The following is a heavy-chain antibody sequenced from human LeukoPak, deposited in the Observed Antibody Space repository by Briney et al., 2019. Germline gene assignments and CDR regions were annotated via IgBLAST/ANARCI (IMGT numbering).Heavy chain of an antibody. CDR3: AREGGYYDSSGYYLR. J-gene: IGHJ4*02. V-gene: IGHV1-69*05. Sequence: ASVKVSCKASGGAFSSYAISWVRQAPGQGLEWMGRIIPIFGTANYAQKFQGRVTITTDESTGTAYMELSSLRSEDTAVYYCAREGGYYDSSGYYLRWGQGTLVTVSS. CDR1: GGAFSSYA. CDR2: IIPIFGTA. D-gene: IGHD3-22*01.